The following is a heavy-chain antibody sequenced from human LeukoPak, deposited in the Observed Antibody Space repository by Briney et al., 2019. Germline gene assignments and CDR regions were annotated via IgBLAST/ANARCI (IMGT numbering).Heavy chain of an antibody. J-gene: IGHJ4*02. CDR3: ARQYNWNYGLDY. V-gene: IGHV4-30-4*08. D-gene: IGHD1-7*01. CDR2: IYYSGST. Sequence: SQTLSLTCTVSGGSISSGDYYWSWIRQPPGKGLEWSGYIYYSGSTYYNPSLKSRVTISVDTSKNQFSLKLSSVTAADTAVYYCARQYNWNYGLDYWGQGTLVTVSS. CDR1: GGSISSGDYY.